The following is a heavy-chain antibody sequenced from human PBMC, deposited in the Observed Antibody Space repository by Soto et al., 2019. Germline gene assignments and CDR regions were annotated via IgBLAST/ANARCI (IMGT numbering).Heavy chain of an antibody. Sequence: ITLKESGPTLMEPSQTLTLTCTFSGFSLSTSGVGVGWIRQPPGKALEWLARIYWDDDKRYSPSLKSRLTITKDTSKNPVVLTMTNMDPVDTAKYYCAHGYYDVLTGYYSQDTFDYWGQGTLVTVSS. J-gene: IGHJ4*02. CDR2: IYWDDDK. V-gene: IGHV2-5*02. CDR3: AHGYYDVLTGYYSQDTFDY. CDR1: GFSLSTSGVG. D-gene: IGHD3-9*01.